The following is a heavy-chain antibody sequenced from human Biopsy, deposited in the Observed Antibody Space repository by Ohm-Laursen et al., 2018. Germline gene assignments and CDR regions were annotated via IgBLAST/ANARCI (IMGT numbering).Heavy chain of an antibody. CDR1: GFSLSSTGMR. D-gene: IGHD1-1*01. Sequence: ATQTLTLTCSFSGFSLSSTGMRISWVRQPPGKALECLGRIDWDDDKFYSPSLETRLSLSKDTTTNQVVLTLTDVDPEDTATYYCVRTHAPNFGALEFWGQGILVTVSS. CDR2: IDWDDDK. V-gene: IGHV2-70*04. CDR3: VRTHAPNFGALEF. J-gene: IGHJ4*01.